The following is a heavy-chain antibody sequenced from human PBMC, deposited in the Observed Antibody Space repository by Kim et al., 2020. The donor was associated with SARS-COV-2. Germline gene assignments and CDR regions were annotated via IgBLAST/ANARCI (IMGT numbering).Heavy chain of an antibody. CDR3: ARRGPGYCHYYYYMDV. V-gene: IGHV3-7*01. J-gene: IGHJ6*03. CDR1: GFTFSNYW. D-gene: IGHD2-2*03. Sequence: GGSLRLSCAASGFTFSNYWMTWVRQAPGKGLEWVANIKQDGSEKYYVDSVKGRLTISRNNAKNSLYLQMIRLRAEDTAVYYCARRGPGYCHYYYYMDVWG. CDR2: IKQDGSEK.